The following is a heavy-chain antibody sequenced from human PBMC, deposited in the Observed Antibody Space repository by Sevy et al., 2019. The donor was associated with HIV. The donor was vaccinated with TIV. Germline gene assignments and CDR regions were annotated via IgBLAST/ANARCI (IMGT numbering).Heavy chain of an antibody. D-gene: IGHD6-13*01. Sequence: SKTLSLTCTVSGGSISSYYWSWIRQPPGKGLEWIGYIYYSGSTNYNPSLKSRVTISVDTSKNQFSLKLSSVTAADTAVYYCAREDIAAALTGGWFDPWGQGTLVTVSS. CDR3: AREDIAAALTGGWFDP. CDR1: GGSISSYY. V-gene: IGHV4-59*01. J-gene: IGHJ5*02. CDR2: IYYSGST.